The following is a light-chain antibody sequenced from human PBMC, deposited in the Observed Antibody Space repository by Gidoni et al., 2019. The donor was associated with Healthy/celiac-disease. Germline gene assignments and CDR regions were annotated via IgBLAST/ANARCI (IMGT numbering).Light chain of an antibody. J-gene: IGKJ3*01. CDR1: QSVSSY. CDR2: DAS. Sequence: VFSQSPATLSLSPGERATLSCRASQSVSSYLAWYQQKPGQAPRLLIYDASNRATGIPARFSGSGSGTDFTLTISSLEPEDFAVYYCQQRSNWPHFGPGTKVDIK. V-gene: IGKV3-11*01. CDR3: QQRSNWPH.